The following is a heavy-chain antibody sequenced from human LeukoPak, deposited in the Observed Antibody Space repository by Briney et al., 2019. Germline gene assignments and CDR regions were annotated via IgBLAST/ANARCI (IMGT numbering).Heavy chain of an antibody. CDR3: VGGYGWLPDY. V-gene: IGHV3-7*04. CDR2: IKQDGSEK. CDR1: GFTLSELW. D-gene: IGHD6-19*01. Sequence: PWGSLRLSCVASGFTLSELWMNWVRQAPGKGLEWVANIKQDGSEKNYVDSVKGRFTISRDNAKNSVYLQMNSLRVEDTAVYYCVGGYGWLPDYWGQGTLVTVSS. J-gene: IGHJ4*02.